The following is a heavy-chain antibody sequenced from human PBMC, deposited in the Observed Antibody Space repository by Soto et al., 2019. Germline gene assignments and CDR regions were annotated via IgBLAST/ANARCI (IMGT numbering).Heavy chain of an antibody. Sequence: SQTLSLTCAISGDSVSSNSAAWNWIRQSPSRGLEWLGRTYYRSKWYNDYAVSVKSRITVNPDTSKNQFSLQLNSVTPEDSAVYYCARDFWVSWNGDRNYYYGVDVWGQGTTVTV. V-gene: IGHV6-1*01. CDR1: GDSVSSNSAA. D-gene: IGHD1-1*01. J-gene: IGHJ6*02. CDR2: TYYRSKWYN. CDR3: ARDFWVSWNGDRNYYYGVDV.